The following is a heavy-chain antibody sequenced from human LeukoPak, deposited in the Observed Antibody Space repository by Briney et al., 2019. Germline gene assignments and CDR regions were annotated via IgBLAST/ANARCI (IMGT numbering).Heavy chain of an antibody. D-gene: IGHD6-13*01. Sequence: GGSLRLSCAASGFTFSRYAMSWVRQAPGKGGEWVSAISGSGGSTYYADSVKGRFTISRDNSKNTLYLQMNSLRAEDTAVYYCAKGGLSSSWYGYYFDYWGQGTVVTVSS. V-gene: IGHV3-23*01. CDR1: GFTFSRYA. CDR3: AKGGLSSSWYGYYFDY. J-gene: IGHJ4*02. CDR2: ISGSGGST.